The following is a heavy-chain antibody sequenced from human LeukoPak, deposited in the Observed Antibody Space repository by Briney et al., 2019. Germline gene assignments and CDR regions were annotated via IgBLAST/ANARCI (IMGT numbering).Heavy chain of an antibody. D-gene: IGHD4-23*01. CDR1: GGSISSYY. Sequence: SETLSLTCTVSGGSISSYYWSWIRQPPGKGLEWIGYIYYSGSTNYNPSLKSRVTISVDTSKNQFSLKLSSVTAADTAVYYCARSTTAVIEGWYYFDYWGQGTLVTVSS. J-gene: IGHJ4*02. CDR3: ARSTTAVIEGWYYFDY. V-gene: IGHV4-59*08. CDR2: IYYSGST.